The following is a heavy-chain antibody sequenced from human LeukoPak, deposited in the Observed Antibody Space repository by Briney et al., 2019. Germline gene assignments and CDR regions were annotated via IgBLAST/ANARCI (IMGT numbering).Heavy chain of an antibody. Sequence: SETLSLTCAVSSYSISSGYYWGWIRQPPGQGLEWIGSIYHSGSTYYNPSLKSRVTISVDTSKNQFSLKLSSVTAADTAVYYCARRIGAAFDIWGQGTMVTVSS. CDR3: ARRIGAAFDI. CDR1: SYSISSGYY. CDR2: IYHSGST. J-gene: IGHJ3*02. V-gene: IGHV4-38-2*01.